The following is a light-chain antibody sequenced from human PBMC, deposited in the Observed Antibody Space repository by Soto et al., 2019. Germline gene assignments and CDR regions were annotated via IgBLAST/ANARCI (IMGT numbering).Light chain of an antibody. J-gene: IGLJ2*01. CDR1: SSNIGSNY. CDR3: AAWDDSLSHVV. V-gene: IGLV1-47*02. CDR2: SNN. Sequence: QSALTQPPSASGTPGQRVTISCSGSSSNIGSNYVYWYQQLPGTAPKLLIYSNNQRPSGVPDRFSGSKSGTSASLAISGLRSEDEADYYCAAWDDSLSHVVFGGGTKLTVL.